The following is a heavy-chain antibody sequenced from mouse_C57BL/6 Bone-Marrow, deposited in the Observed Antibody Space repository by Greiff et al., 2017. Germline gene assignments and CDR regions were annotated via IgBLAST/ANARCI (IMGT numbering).Heavy chain of an antibody. CDR3: VSERPLFAY. V-gene: IGHV10-3*01. CDR1: GFTFNTYA. CDR2: IRSKSSNYAT. J-gene: IGHJ3*01. Sequence: VQLKESGGGLVQPKGSLKLSCAASGFTFNTYAMPWVRQAPGKGLEWVARIRSKSSNYATSYADSVKDSFTISRYHSQSMLYLQMNNLKTEDQAMYYCVSERPLFAYWGQGTLVTVSA.